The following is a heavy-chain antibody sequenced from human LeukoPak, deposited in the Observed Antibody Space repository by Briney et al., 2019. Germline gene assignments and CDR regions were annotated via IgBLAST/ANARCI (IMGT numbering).Heavy chain of an antibody. J-gene: IGHJ4*02. Sequence: PGGSLRLSCAASGFTISSDALTWVRRAPGKGQDWVSAISGCGGSTYYADSVKGRLTISRDNSKNTLYLQMNSLRAEDTAVYYCAKANGRDCSGGTCYSLDYWGQGTLVTISS. CDR1: GFTISSDA. CDR2: ISGCGGST. CDR3: AKANGRDCSGGTCYSLDY. D-gene: IGHD2-15*01. V-gene: IGHV3-23*01.